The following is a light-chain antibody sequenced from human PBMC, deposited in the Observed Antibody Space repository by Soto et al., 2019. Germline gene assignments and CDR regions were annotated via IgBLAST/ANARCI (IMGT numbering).Light chain of an antibody. CDR2: AAS. Sequence: IQLTQSPSSLSASLRDRVTMXRGASQSISSYLNWYQQKPGKAPKLLIYAASSLQSGVPSRFSGSGSGTDFTLTISSLQPEDFATYYCQQSYSTLITFGQGTKVDI. J-gene: IGKJ1*01. CDR3: QQSYSTLIT. V-gene: IGKV1-39*01. CDR1: QSISSY.